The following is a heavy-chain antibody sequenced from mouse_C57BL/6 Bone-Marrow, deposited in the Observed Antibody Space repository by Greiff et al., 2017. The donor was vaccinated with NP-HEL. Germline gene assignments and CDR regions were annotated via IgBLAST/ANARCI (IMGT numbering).Heavy chain of an antibody. CDR2: IYPGNSDT. V-gene: IGHV1-5*01. Sequence: VQLQQSGTVLARPGASVKMSCKTSGYTFTSYWMHWVKQRPGQGLEWIGAIYPGNSDTSYNQKFKGKAKLTAVTSASTAYMELSSLTNEDSAVYYCTTGIYYDYDSDYWGKGTTLKVSS. J-gene: IGHJ2*01. CDR3: TTGIYYDYDSDY. CDR1: GYTFTSYW. D-gene: IGHD2-4*01.